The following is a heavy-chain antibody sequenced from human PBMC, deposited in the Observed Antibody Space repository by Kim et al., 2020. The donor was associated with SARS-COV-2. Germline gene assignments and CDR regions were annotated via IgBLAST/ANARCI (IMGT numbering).Heavy chain of an antibody. CDR2: ISGSGGST. J-gene: IGHJ4*02. CDR3: ARGMRDIVVVVAAADY. D-gene: IGHD2-15*01. V-gene: IGHV3-23*01. Sequence: GGSLRLSCAASGFTFSSYAMSWVRQAPGKGLESVSAISGSGGSTYYADSVKGRFTISRDNSKNTLYLQMNSLRAEDTAVYYCARGMRDIVVVVAAADYCGQGTLVTVSS. CDR1: GFTFSSYA.